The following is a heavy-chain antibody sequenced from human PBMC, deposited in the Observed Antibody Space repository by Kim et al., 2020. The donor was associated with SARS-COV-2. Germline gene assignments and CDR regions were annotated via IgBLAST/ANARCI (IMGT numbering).Heavy chain of an antibody. Sequence: SETLSLTCSVSGASISSDIWWTWVRQPPGKGLEWIAQIFHTVTTTYNPSLKSRVTISLDKSNNQVSLKVTSVTAADTAVYFCWRSFAGWTWDYCGQGTLV. CDR3: WRSFAGWTWDY. CDR1: GASISSDIW. CDR2: IFHTVTT. V-gene: IGHV4-4*02. J-gene: IGHJ4*02. D-gene: IGHD6-19*01.